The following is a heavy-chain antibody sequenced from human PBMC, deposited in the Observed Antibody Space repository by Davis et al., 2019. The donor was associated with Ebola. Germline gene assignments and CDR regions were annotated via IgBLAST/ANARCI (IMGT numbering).Heavy chain of an antibody. Sequence: SVKVSCKASGGTFSSYAISWVRQAPGQGLEWMGGIIPIFGTANYAQKFQGRVTITADESTSTAYMELSSLRSEDTAVYYCARVGQAGNWFDPWGQGTLVTVSS. J-gene: IGHJ5*02. V-gene: IGHV1-69*13. CDR3: ARVGQAGNWFDP. CDR2: IIPIFGTA. CDR1: GGTFSSYA.